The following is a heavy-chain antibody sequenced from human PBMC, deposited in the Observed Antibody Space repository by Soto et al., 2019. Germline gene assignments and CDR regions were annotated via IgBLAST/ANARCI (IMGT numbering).Heavy chain of an antibody. CDR1: GYTFNNYG. CDR3: ARNRVVIPPYYYGMDV. Sequence: QVQLVQSGAEVKQPGASVKVSCKASGYTFNNYGISWVRQAPGQGLEWMGWINTYNAKTNYAQNLQGRVTMTXXTXTXRAYMELRSLRSDDTAVYYCARNRVVIPPYYYGMDVWGQGTTVTVSS. J-gene: IGHJ6*02. V-gene: IGHV1-18*01. D-gene: IGHD2-21*01. CDR2: INTYNAKT.